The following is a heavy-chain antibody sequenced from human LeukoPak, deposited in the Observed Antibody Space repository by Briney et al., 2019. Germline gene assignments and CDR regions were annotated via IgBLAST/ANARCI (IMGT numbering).Heavy chain of an antibody. CDR3: AKDLEMATIFDY. Sequence: PGGSLRLSCAASGFTFSSYAMSWVRQAPGKGLEWVSAIGGSGGSTYYADSVKGRFTISRDNSKNTLYLQMNSLRAEDTAVYYCAKDLEMATIFDYWGQGTLVTVSS. CDR2: IGGSGGST. V-gene: IGHV3-23*01. J-gene: IGHJ4*02. D-gene: IGHD5-24*01. CDR1: GFTFSSYA.